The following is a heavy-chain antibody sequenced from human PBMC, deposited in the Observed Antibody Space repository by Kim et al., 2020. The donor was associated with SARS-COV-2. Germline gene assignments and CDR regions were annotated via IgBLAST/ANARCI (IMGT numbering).Heavy chain of an antibody. CDR2: ISSSSKNK. V-gene: IGHV3-48*02. Sequence: GGSLRLSCAASGFTLSNYSMNWVRQAPGKGLEWVAYISSSSKNKYYADSVKGRFTISRDNAKNSLYLQMNSLRDEDTAVYYCARGGLAYSRYDPWYNLLDPWAQGPRVT. CDR1: GFTLSNYS. CDR3: ARGGLAYSRYDPWYNLLDP. J-gene: IGHJ5*02. D-gene: IGHD5-12*01.